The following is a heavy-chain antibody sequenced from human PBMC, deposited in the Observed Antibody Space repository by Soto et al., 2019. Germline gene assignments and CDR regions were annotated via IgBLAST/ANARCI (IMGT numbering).Heavy chain of an antibody. CDR3: ARDRAGIGAFDI. D-gene: IGHD6-13*01. Sequence: QVQLQESGPGLVKPSQTLSLTCTVSGGSISSGGYYWSWIRQHPGKGLEWIGYIYYSGSTYYNPSLKSRVTISVDSSKNQFSLKLSSVTAADTAVYYCARDRAGIGAFDIWGQGTMVTVSS. CDR1: GGSISSGGYY. CDR2: IYYSGST. V-gene: IGHV4-31*03. J-gene: IGHJ3*02.